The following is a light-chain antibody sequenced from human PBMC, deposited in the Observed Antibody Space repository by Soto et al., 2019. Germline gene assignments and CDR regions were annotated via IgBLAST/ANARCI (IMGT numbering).Light chain of an antibody. J-gene: IGLJ2*01. Sequence: QSALTQPASVFGSPGQSITISCTGPSSDVGSYNLVSWDQQHPGKAPKLMIYEGSNRPSGVSNRFSGSKSGNTASLTISGLQAEDEAEYYCCSYAGSSHVVFGGGTKLTVL. CDR1: SSDVGSYNL. CDR3: CSYAGSSHVV. CDR2: EGS. V-gene: IGLV2-23*01.